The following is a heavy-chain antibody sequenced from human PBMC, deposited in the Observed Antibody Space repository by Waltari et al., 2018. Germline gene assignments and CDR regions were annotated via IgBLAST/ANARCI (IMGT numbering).Heavy chain of an antibody. CDR1: GGSMSNYY. Sequence: QVQLQESGPGLVKPSETLSLTCTVSGGSMSNYYWNWIRQAAGKGLEGIGRIYTSGRTYYNPSLKSRVTMSVDTSKSQFSLRLISVTAADTAVYYCAREITVAPYYFDSWGQGPLVTVSS. CDR2: IYTSGRT. V-gene: IGHV4-4*07. D-gene: IGHD3-16*01. J-gene: IGHJ4*02. CDR3: AREITVAPYYFDS.